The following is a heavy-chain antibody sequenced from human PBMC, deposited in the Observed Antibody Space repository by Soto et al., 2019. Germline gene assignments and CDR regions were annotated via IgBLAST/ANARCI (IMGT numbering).Heavy chain of an antibody. D-gene: IGHD6-19*01. Sequence: PSETLSLTCTVSGGSISSNSYYWSWIRQPPGKGLEWIGEINHSGSTNYSPSLKSRVTISVDTSKNQFSLKLSSVTAADTAVYYCARGGYSSGQYYYMDVWGKGTTVTVSS. CDR3: ARGGYSSGQYYYMDV. J-gene: IGHJ6*03. V-gene: IGHV4-39*07. CDR2: INHSGST. CDR1: GGSISSNSYY.